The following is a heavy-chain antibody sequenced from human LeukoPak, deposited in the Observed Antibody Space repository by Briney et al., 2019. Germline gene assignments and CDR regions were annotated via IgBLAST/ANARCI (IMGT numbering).Heavy chain of an antibody. CDR1: GYTFTGYY. CDR2: INPNSGGT. V-gene: IGHV1-2*02. D-gene: IGHD6-13*01. CDR3: ARGAGVLSSSWYQYYFDY. J-gene: IGHJ4*02. Sequence: ASVKVSCKASGYTFTGYYMHWVRQAPGQGLEWMGWINPNSGGTNYAQKFQGRVTMTRDTSISTAYMELSRLRSDDTAVYYCARGAGVLSSSWYQYYFDYWGQGTLVTVSS.